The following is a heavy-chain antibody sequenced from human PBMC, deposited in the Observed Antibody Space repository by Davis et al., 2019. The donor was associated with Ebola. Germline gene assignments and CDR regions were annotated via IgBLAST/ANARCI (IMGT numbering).Heavy chain of an antibody. J-gene: IGHJ2*01. CDR1: GFTFSSNS. CDR3: ARGYYDSTGNRYFDF. CDR2: ISSSSNYI. V-gene: IGHV3-21*04. D-gene: IGHD3-22*01. Sequence: GGSLRLSCAASGFTFSSNSMNWVRQAPGKGLEWVSFISSSSNYIYYADSVKGRFTVSRHNSKNTLYLQINSLRAEDTAVYYCARGYYDSTGNRYFDFWGRGTLVTVSS.